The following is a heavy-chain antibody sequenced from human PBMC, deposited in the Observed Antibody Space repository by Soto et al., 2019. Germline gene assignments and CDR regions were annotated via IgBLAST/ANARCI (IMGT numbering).Heavy chain of an antibody. CDR2: ISGSAGST. D-gene: IGHD4-17*01. V-gene: IGHV3-23*01. Sequence: GGSLRLSCAASGFTFSSYPMSWVRQAPGKGQEWVSTISGSAGSTYYADSVKGRFTISRDNSKNTLYLQMNRLTIEDTAVYYGVTDGASMTTPDYWCPGTLVTDS. CDR1: GFTFSSYP. J-gene: IGHJ4*02. CDR3: VTDGASMTTPDY.